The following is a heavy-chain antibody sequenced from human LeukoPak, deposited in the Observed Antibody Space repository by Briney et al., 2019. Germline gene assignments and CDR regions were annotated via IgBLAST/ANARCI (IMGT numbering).Heavy chain of an antibody. CDR2: INPNSGGT. CDR1: GYTFTGYY. D-gene: IGHD4-23*01. V-gene: IGHV1-2*02. Sequence: GASVKVSCKASGYTFTGYYMHWVRQAPGQGLEWMGWINPNSGGTNYAQKFQGRVTMTRDTSISTAYMELSRLRSDDTAVYYCARVFSVVTGAFDIWGQGTMVTVSS. CDR3: ARVFSVVTGAFDI. J-gene: IGHJ3*02.